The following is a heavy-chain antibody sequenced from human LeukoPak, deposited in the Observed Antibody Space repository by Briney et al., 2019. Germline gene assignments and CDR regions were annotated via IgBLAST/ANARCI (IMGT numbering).Heavy chain of an antibody. CDR3: ARGSVVVRLRGPLDY. Sequence: GASVKVSCKASGGTFSSYAISWVRQAPGQGLEWMGGIIPIFGTANYAQKFQGRVTITADESTSTAYMELSSLRSEDTAVHYCARGSVVVRLRGPLDYWGQGTLVTVSS. V-gene: IGHV1-69*01. J-gene: IGHJ4*02. D-gene: IGHD2-21*01. CDR2: IIPIFGTA. CDR1: GGTFSSYA.